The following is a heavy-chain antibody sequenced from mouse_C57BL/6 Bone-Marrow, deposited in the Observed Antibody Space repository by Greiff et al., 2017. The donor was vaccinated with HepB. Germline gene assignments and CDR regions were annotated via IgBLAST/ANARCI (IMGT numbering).Heavy chain of an antibody. J-gene: IGHJ1*03. CDR1: GYTFTSYW. Sequence: QVQLQQPGAELVRPGSSVKLSCKASGYTFTSYWMHWVKQRPIQGLEWIGNIDPSDSETHYNQKFKDKATLTVDKSSSTAYMQLSSLTSEDSAVYYCARRYGSSSYWYFDVWGTGTTVTVSS. V-gene: IGHV1-52*01. CDR3: ARRYGSSSYWYFDV. CDR2: IDPSDSET. D-gene: IGHD1-1*01.